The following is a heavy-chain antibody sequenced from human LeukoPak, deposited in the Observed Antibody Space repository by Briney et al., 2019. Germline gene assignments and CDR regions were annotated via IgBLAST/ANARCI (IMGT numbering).Heavy chain of an antibody. CDR3: ARDNGHGYHDAFDI. D-gene: IGHD5-24*01. CDR1: GGSLSSYY. J-gene: IGHJ3*02. CDR2: IYYSGST. Sequence: SETLSLTCTVSGGSLSSYYWSWIRQPPGKGLARIGYIYYSGSTNYNPSLQSRVTISVDTSKNQFSLKLSSVTAADTAVYYCARDNGHGYHDAFDIWGQGTMVTVSS. V-gene: IGHV4-59*01.